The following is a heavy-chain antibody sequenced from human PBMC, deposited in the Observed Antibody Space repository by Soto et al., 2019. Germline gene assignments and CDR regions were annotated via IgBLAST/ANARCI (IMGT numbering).Heavy chain of an antibody. D-gene: IGHD4-4*01. Sequence: PGGSLRLSCAASGFTFSSYDMHWVRQATGKGLEWVSALGTAGDTYYPGSVKGRFTISRENAKNSLYLQMNSLRAEDTAVYYCARGEGTTVTGNYYYYYGMDVWGQGTTVTVSS. CDR3: ARGEGTTVTGNYYYYYGMDV. V-gene: IGHV3-13*01. CDR2: LGTAGDT. CDR1: GFTFSSYD. J-gene: IGHJ6*02.